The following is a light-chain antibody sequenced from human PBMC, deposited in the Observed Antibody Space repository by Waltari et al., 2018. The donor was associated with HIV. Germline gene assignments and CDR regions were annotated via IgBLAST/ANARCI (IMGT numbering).Light chain of an antibody. CDR2: AVT. J-gene: IGLJ3*02. CDR3: SSYRSSNNVA. CDR1: SSDVGGHYY. Sequence: QSALTQPASVSGSLGQSITISCTGTSSDVGGHYYVSWYQQHPGQVPDLLIYAVTNRPPVISRRFSGSKSGNTASLTISGLQADDEADYYCSSYRSSNNVAFGTGTKVTVL. V-gene: IGLV2-14*01.